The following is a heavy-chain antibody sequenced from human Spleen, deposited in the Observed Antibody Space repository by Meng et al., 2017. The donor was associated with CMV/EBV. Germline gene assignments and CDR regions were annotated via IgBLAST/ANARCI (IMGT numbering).Heavy chain of an antibody. CDR1: GFTFSSYW. Sequence: GESLKISCAASGFTFSSYWMSWVRQAPGKGLEWVANIKQDGSEKYYVDSVKGRFTISRDNAKNSLYLQMSSLRAEDTAVYYCATTAKGGWELLREDYWGQGTLVTVSS. J-gene: IGHJ4*02. CDR2: IKQDGSEK. D-gene: IGHD1-26*01. CDR3: ATTAKGGWELLREDY. V-gene: IGHV3-7*01.